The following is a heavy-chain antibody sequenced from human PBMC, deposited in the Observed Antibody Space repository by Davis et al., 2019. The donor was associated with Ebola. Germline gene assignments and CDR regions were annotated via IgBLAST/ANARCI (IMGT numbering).Heavy chain of an antibody. J-gene: IGHJ4*02. V-gene: IGHV3-30*04. D-gene: IGHD5-24*01. Sequence: GGSLRLSCPASGFTSGSYPIHWVRKPPAKGLEWLPLIAYDGRPKSNADSVKGRFSISRDNSKKTLFLHMNSLRPEDTAVYYCARDGRWLELQGDCFDYWGQGTLVTVSS. CDR1: GFTSGSYP. CDR3: ARDGRWLELQGDCFDY. CDR2: IAYDGRPK.